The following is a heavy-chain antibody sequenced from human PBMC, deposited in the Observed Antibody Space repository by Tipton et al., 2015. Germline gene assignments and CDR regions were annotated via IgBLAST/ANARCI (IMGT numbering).Heavy chain of an antibody. J-gene: IGHJ4*02. CDR3: ARARGRHGGLFDS. D-gene: IGHD4-23*01. Sequence: TLSLTCTVSGGSISSYYWSWIRQPPGKGLEWIGYIYYSGSTNYNPSLKSRVTISVDASKNQFSLKMSSVTASDTAAYYCARARGRHGGLFDSWGQGILVTVSS. V-gene: IGHV4-59*01. CDR2: IYYSGST. CDR1: GGSISSYY.